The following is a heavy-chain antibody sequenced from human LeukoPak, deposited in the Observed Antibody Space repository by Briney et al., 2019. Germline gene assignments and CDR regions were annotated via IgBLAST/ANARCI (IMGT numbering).Heavy chain of an antibody. V-gene: IGHV3-30-3*01. Sequence: GGSLRLSCAASGFTFSSYAMHWVRQAPGKGLEWVAVISYDGSNKYYADSVEGRFTISRDNAKNTLYLQMNSLRAEDTAVYYCARSKLNLAVAGRFDYWGQGTLVTVSS. J-gene: IGHJ4*02. CDR3: ARSKLNLAVAGRFDY. CDR2: ISYDGSNK. CDR1: GFTFSSYA. D-gene: IGHD6-19*01.